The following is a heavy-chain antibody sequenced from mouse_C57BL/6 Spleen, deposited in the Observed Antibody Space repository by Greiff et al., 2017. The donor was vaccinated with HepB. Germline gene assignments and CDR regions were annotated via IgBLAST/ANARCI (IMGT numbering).Heavy chain of an antibody. Sequence: EVQRVESGGGLVQPKGSLKLSCTASGFTFNTYAMHWVRQAPGKGLEWVARISSKSSNYATYYADSVKDRFTISRDDSQSMLYLQMNNLKTEDTAMYYCGREKLAYWGQGTLVTVSA. CDR1: GFTFNTYA. D-gene: IGHD1-3*01. V-gene: IGHV10-3*01. CDR2: ISSKSSNYAT. CDR3: GREKLAY. J-gene: IGHJ3*01.